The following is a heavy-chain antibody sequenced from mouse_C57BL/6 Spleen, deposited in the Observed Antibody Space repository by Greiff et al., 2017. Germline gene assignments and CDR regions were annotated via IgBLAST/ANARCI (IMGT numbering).Heavy chain of an antibody. D-gene: IGHD1-1*01. V-gene: IGHV1-53*01. J-gene: IGHJ2*01. CDR1: GYTFTSYW. Sequence: QVQLQQPGPELVKPGASVKLSCKASGYTFTSYWLHWVKQRPGQGHVWIGNINTSNGGTNYNAKFKSKATLPVDKSASSAYMQLSSLTSEDSAVYYCARSYGSQYYFAYWGQGTTLTVSS. CDR2: INTSNGGT. CDR3: ARSYGSQYYFAY.